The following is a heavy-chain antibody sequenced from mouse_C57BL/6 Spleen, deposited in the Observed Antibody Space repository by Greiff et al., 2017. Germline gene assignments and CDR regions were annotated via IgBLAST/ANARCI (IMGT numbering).Heavy chain of an antibody. CDR2: INPSTGGT. J-gene: IGHJ2*01. V-gene: IGHV1-42*01. CDR3: AREGNDGYYFDY. D-gene: IGHD2-3*01. CDR1: GYSFTGYY. Sequence: EVQLQQSGPELVKPGDSVKISCKASGYSFTGYYMNWVKQSPEKSLEWIGEINPSTGGTTYNQKFKAKATLTVDKSSSTAYMQLKSLTSEDSAVYYCAREGNDGYYFDYWGQGTTLTVSS.